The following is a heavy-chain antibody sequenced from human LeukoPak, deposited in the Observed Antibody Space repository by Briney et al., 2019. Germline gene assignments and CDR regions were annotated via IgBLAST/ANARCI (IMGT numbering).Heavy chain of an antibody. D-gene: IGHD3-10*01. CDR1: GFTFSSYA. V-gene: IGHV3-23*01. Sequence: GGSLRLSCAASGFTFSSYAMSWVRQAPGKGLEWVSAINGSGGSTYYADSVKGRFTISRDNSKNTLYLQMNSLRAEDTAVYYCAKDRANGVDAFDIWGQGTMVTVSS. CDR2: INGSGGST. CDR3: AKDRANGVDAFDI. J-gene: IGHJ3*02.